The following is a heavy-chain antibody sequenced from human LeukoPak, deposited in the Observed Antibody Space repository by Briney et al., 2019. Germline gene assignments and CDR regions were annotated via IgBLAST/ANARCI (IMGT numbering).Heavy chain of an antibody. CDR2: IIPILGIA. Sequence: SVKVSFKASGGTFSSYAISWVRQAPGQGLEWMGRIIPILGIANYAQKFQGRVTITADKSTSTAYMELSSLRSEDTAVYYCAREVFPIAYCGGDCYSALDYWGQGTLVTVSS. D-gene: IGHD2-21*02. J-gene: IGHJ4*02. V-gene: IGHV1-69*04. CDR3: AREVFPIAYCGGDCYSALDY. CDR1: GGTFSSYA.